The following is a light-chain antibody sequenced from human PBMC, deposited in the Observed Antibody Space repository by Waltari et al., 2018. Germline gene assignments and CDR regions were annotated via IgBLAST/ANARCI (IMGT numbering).Light chain of an antibody. Sequence: QSVLTQPPSVSGAPGQRVTISCTGSSSNIGAGYDVHWYQQLPGTAPKLLIYGNGNRPSGVPGRFSGSKSGTSASRASTGLQAEDEADYYCQSYDSSLSGPRVFGGGTKLTVL. V-gene: IGLV1-40*01. J-gene: IGLJ3*02. CDR3: QSYDSSLSGPRV. CDR1: SSNIGAGYD. CDR2: GNG.